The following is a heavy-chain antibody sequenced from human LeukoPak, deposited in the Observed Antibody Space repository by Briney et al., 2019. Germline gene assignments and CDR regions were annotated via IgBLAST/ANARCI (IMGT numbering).Heavy chain of an antibody. CDR3: ARGRIAVAGNQYLGENWFDP. CDR2: INHSGST. D-gene: IGHD6-19*01. J-gene: IGHJ5*02. V-gene: IGHV4-30-2*01. Sequence: SQTLSLTCTVSGGPISSGGYYWSWVRQPPGKGLEWIGEINHSGSTNYNPSLKSRVTISVDTSKNQFSLKLSSVTAADTAVYYCARGRIAVAGNQYLGENWFDPWGQGTLVTVSS. CDR1: GGPISSGGYY.